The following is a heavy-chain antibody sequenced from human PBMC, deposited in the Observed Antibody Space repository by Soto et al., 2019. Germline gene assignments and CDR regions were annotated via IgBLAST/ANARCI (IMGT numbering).Heavy chain of an antibody. CDR2: IYHTGST. V-gene: IGHV4-38-2*01. CDR3: ATVKGSNEY. D-gene: IGHD4-4*01. CDR1: GYSITYGNY. J-gene: IGHJ4*01. Sequence: SETLSLTCAVSGYSITYGNYWGWIRQPPGKGLEWIGSIYHTGSTYYSSSLKSRVTISVDTSSNQFSLKVRSVTAADTAVYYCATVKGSNEYWGHGPPVTVST.